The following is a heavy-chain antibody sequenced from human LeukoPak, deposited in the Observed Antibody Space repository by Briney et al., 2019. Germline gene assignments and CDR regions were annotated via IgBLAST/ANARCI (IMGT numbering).Heavy chain of an antibody. CDR1: GDSINSSSYF. CDR2: MSYSGSP. J-gene: IGHJ5*01. V-gene: IGHV4-39*01. CDR3: ARLRRGSLEWLLVPGWFDS. D-gene: IGHD3-3*01. Sequence: SETLSLTCRVSGDSINSSSYFWGWIRQPPGKGLEWIGSMSYSGSPYYNPSLKSRLTISVDTSKSQFSLNLSSVTAADTAVYYCARLRRGSLEWLLVPGWFDSWGQGTLVTVSS.